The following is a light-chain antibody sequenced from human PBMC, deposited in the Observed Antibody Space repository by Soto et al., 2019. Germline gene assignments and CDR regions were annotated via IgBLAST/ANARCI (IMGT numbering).Light chain of an antibody. CDR1: SSDIGAYNF. J-gene: IGLJ2*01. Sequence: QSALTRPASVSGSPGQSITISCTGTSSDIGAYNFVSWYQQHPGKAPKLMLYDVNIRPSGVSNRFSGSKSGNTASLTISGLQAEDEADYYCTSWTTSTTMIFGGGTKVTV. V-gene: IGLV2-14*03. CDR3: TSWTTSTTMI. CDR2: DVN.